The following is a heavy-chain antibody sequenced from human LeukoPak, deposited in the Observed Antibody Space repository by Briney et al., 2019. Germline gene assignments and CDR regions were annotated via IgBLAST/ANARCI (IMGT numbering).Heavy chain of an antibody. J-gene: IGHJ3*02. CDR3: AKDYYGSGSYYKSNGDAFDI. CDR2: ISGSGGST. D-gene: IGHD3-10*01. V-gene: IGHV3-23*01. Sequence: PGGSLRLSCAASGFTFSSYGMSWVRQAPGKGLEWVSAISGSGGSTYYADSVKGRFTISRDNSKNTLYLQMNSLRAEDTAVYYCAKDYYGSGSYYKSNGDAFDIWGQGTMVTVSS. CDR1: GFTFSSYG.